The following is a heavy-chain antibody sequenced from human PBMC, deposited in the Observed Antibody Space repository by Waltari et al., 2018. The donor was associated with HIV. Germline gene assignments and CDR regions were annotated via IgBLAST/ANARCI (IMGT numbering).Heavy chain of an antibody. Sequence: EVQLVESGGGLVQPGGSLRLSCAASGFPFSRYWMRWVRQAPGKGLAWVANIKQDGSEIYYVDSVKGRFTISRDNAKNSLYLQMNSLRAEDTAVYFCARRGGRSSPLGYWGQGTLVTVSS. CDR1: GFPFSRYW. D-gene: IGHD6-13*01. V-gene: IGHV3-7*01. J-gene: IGHJ4*02. CDR2: IKQDGSEI. CDR3: ARRGGRSSPLGY.